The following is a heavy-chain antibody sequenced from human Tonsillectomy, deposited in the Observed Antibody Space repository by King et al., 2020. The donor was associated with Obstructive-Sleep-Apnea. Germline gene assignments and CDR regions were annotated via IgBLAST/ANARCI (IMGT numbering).Heavy chain of an antibody. Sequence: QLQESGPGLVKPSETLSLTCSVSGVSISTNSNYWNWIRQPPGKGLEWIGSVSYSGTTNYNPSLKSRITISVDTSKKQFSLKLSSVIAADTAVYYCARDSGPSRFDSFDYWGQGTLVTVSS. D-gene: IGHD3-10*01. CDR1: GVSISTNSNY. V-gene: IGHV4-39*07. CDR2: VSYSGTT. J-gene: IGHJ4*02. CDR3: ARDSGPSRFDSFDY.